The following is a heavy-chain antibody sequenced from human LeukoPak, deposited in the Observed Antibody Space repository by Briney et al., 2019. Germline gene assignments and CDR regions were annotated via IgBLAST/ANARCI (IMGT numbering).Heavy chain of an antibody. Sequence: ASVKVSCKASGYTFTSYDINWVRQATGQGLEWMGWINPNSGGTNYAQKLQGRVTMTTDTSTSTAYMELRSLRSDDTAVYYCARVRILDSGSYSTYYFDYWGQGTLVTVSS. J-gene: IGHJ4*02. D-gene: IGHD1-26*01. CDR3: ARVRILDSGSYSTYYFDY. CDR2: INPNSGGT. V-gene: IGHV1-18*01. CDR1: GYTFTSYD.